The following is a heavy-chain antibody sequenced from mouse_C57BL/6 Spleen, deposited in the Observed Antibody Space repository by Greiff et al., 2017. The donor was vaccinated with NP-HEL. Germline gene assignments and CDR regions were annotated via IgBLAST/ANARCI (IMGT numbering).Heavy chain of an antibody. V-gene: IGHV14-2*01. CDR2: IDPEDGET. Sequence: VQLQQSGAELVKPGASVKLSCTASGFNIKDYYMHWVKQRTEQGLEWIGRIDPEDGETKYAPKFQGKATITADTYSNTAYLQLSSLTSEDTAVYYCASHYYGSTSRGYFDVWGTGTTVTVSS. D-gene: IGHD1-1*01. CDR3: ASHYYGSTSRGYFDV. J-gene: IGHJ1*03. CDR1: GFNIKDYY.